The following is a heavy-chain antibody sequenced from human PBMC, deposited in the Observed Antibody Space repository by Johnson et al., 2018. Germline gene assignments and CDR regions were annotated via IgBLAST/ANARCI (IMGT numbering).Heavy chain of an antibody. J-gene: IGHJ3*02. CDR3: VRRSAGARGGTI. CDR1: GYSFTNYY. D-gene: IGHD3-16*01. Sequence: VQLVESGAEVKKPGESLKISCTGSGYSFTNYYIGWVRQMPGEGLEWMGILHPGKSDGRESPSFPGQVTMSVYTSISTASLQWGGLETSDTAMYYCVRRSAGARGGTIGGQGTMYTVSA. V-gene: IGHV5-51*01. CDR2: LHPGKSDG.